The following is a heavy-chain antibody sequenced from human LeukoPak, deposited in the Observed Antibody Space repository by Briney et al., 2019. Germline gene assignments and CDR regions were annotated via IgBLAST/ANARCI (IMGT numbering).Heavy chain of an antibody. CDR1: GFTFSSYW. CDR3: AKEGWGTSSWRDY. D-gene: IGHD2-2*01. J-gene: IGHJ4*02. V-gene: IGHV3-7*01. CDR2: IKEDGSTK. Sequence: SGGSLRLSCTGTGFTFSSYWMSWVRQAPGKGLEWVANIKEDGSTKYYVDSVKGRFIISRDNAKNSMYLQMNSLRAEDTALYYCAKEGWGTSSWRDYWGQGTLVTVSS.